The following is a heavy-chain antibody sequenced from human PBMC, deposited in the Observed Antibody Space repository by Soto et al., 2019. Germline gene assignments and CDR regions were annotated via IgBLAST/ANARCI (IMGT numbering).Heavy chain of an antibody. J-gene: IGHJ6*02. CDR2: ISSSSSYI. D-gene: IGHD5-12*01. Sequence: EVQLVESGGGLVKPGGSLRLSCAASGFTFSSYSMNWVRQAPGKGLEWVSSISSSSSYIYYADSVKGRFTISRDNAKNSLYLQMNSLRAEDTAVYYCARVSGYDLYYYYGMDVWGHGTTVTVSS. CDR3: ARVSGYDLYYYYGMDV. CDR1: GFTFSSYS. V-gene: IGHV3-21*01.